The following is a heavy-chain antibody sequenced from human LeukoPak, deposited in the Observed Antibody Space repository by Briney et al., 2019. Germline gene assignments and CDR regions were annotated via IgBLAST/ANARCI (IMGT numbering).Heavy chain of an antibody. J-gene: IGHJ4*02. CDR1: GGSINSGGYY. D-gene: IGHD3-9*01. CDR2: IYYSGST. Sequence: SQTLSLTCTVSGGSINSGGYYWSWIRQHPGKGLEWIGYIYYSGSTYYNPSLKSRVTISVDTSKNQFSLELSSVTAADTAVYYCAKTYYDILTGYRPFDYWGQGTLVTVSS. CDR3: AKTYYDILTGYRPFDY. V-gene: IGHV4-31*03.